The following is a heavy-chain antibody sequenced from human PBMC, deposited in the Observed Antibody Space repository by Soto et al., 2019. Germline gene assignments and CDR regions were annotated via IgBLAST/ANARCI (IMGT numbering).Heavy chain of an antibody. Sequence: EVQLLESGGGLVQPGGSLRLSCAASGFTFSSYAMSWVRQAPGKGLEWVSAISSSGGSTYYADSVKGRFTISRDNSKNTLYLQMHSLRAEDTAVYYCAKTPYSSGYAHFDYWGQGTLVTVSS. D-gene: IGHD6-19*01. CDR3: AKTPYSSGYAHFDY. J-gene: IGHJ4*02. V-gene: IGHV3-23*01. CDR2: ISSSGGST. CDR1: GFTFSSYA.